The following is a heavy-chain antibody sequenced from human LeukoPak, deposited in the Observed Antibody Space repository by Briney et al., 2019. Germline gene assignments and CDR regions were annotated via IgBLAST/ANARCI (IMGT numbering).Heavy chain of an antibody. V-gene: IGHV4-31*03. Sequence: PSQTLSLTCTVFGGSISSGGYSWSWIRQHPGKGLEWIGYIYYSGSTYYNPSLKSRVTISVDTSKNQFSLKLSSVTAADTAVYYCARRSYGSGSYFDYWGQGTLVTVSS. CDR3: ARRSYGSGSYFDY. CDR2: IYYSGST. J-gene: IGHJ4*02. D-gene: IGHD3-10*01. CDR1: GGSISSGGYS.